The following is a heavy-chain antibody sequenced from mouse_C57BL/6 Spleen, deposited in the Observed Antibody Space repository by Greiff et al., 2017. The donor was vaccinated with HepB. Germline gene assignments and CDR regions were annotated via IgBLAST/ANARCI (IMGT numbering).Heavy chain of an antibody. D-gene: IGHD1-1*01. Sequence: EVKLVESGGGLVKPGGSLKLSCAASGFTFSDYGMHWVRQAPEKGLEWVAYISSGSSTIYYADTVKGRFTISRDNAKNTLFLQMTSLRSEDTAMYYCARNTTVDAMDYWGQGTSVTVSS. CDR2: ISSGSSTI. V-gene: IGHV5-17*01. CDR1: GFTFSDYG. J-gene: IGHJ4*01. CDR3: ARNTTVDAMDY.